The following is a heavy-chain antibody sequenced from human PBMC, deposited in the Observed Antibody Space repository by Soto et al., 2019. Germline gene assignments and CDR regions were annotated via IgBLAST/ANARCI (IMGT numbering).Heavy chain of an antibody. CDR3: ARDSPYKWNDRTTFDY. CDR2: INPSGGST. J-gene: IGHJ4*02. V-gene: IGHV1-46*03. CDR1: GYTFTSYY. D-gene: IGHD1-20*01. Sequence: ASVKVSCKASGYTFTSYYMHWVRQAPGQGLEWMGIINPSGGSTSYAQKFQGRVTMTRDASTSTVYMELSSLRSEDTAVYYCARDSPYKWNDRTTFDYWGQGTLVTVSS.